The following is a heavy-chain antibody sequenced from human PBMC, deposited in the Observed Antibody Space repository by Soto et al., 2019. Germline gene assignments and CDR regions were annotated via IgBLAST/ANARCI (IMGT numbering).Heavy chain of an antibody. D-gene: IGHD3-9*01. V-gene: IGHV1-46*03. CDR3: ARDAGRVLRYFDWLPANWFDP. J-gene: IGHJ5*02. Sequence: GASVKVSCKASGYTFTSYYMHWVRQAPGQGLEWMGIINPSGGSTSYAQKFQGRVTMTRDTSTSTVYMELSSLRSEDTAVYYCARDAGRVLRYFDWLPANWFDPWGQGTLVTVSS. CDR2: INPSGGST. CDR1: GYTFTSYY.